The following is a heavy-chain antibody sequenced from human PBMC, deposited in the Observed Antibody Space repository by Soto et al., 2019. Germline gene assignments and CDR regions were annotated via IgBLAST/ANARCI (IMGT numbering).Heavy chain of an antibody. CDR2: IRNKANSYTT. CDR1: GFTFSDHY. J-gene: IGHJ4*02. Sequence: PGGSLRLSCAASGFTFSDHYMDWVRQAPGKGLEWVGRIRNKANSYTTEYAASVKGRFTISRDDSKNSLYLQMNSLKTEDTAVYYCARVRNYYFDYWGQGTLVTVSS. V-gene: IGHV3-72*01. D-gene: IGHD1-7*01. CDR3: ARVRNYYFDY.